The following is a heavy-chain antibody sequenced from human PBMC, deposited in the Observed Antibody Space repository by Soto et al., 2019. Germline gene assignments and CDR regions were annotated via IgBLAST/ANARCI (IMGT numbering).Heavy chain of an antibody. CDR2: ISYDGSNK. D-gene: IGHD3-3*01. J-gene: IGHJ6*03. CDR3: AKGAPPQYYDFWSGYSYYYYMDV. Sequence: QVQLVESGGGVVQPGRSLRLSCAASGFTFSSYGMHWVRQAPGKGLEWVAVISYDGSNKYYADSVKGRFTISRDNSKNTLYLQMNSLRAEDTAVYYCAKGAPPQYYDFWSGYSYYYYMDVWGKGTTVTVSS. V-gene: IGHV3-30*18. CDR1: GFTFSSYG.